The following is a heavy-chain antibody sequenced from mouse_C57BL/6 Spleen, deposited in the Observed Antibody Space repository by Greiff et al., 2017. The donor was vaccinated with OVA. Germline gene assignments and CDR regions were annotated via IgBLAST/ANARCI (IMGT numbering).Heavy chain of an antibody. D-gene: IGHD2-3*01. CDR1: GYAFSSYW. CDR2: IYPGDGDT. J-gene: IGHJ1*03. Sequence: VQLQQSGAELVKPGASVKISCKASGYAFSSYWMNWVKQRPGKGLEWIGQIYPGDGDTNYNGKFKGKATLTADESSSTAYMQLSSLTSEDSAVYFCARGLFYDGYWYFDVWGTGTTVTVSS. CDR3: ARGLFYDGYWYFDV. V-gene: IGHV1-80*01.